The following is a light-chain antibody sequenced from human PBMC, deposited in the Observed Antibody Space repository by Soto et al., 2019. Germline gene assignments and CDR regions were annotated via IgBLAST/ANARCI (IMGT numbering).Light chain of an antibody. V-gene: IGLV1-44*01. Sequence: QSVLTQPSSASGTPGQRVTISCCGSSSNVGSNSVNWYQHFPGTAPKVLIYRSTQRPSGVPDRFSGSKSGTSASLAISGLQSEDEADYYRAAWDDSLYGVVFGGGTKLTVL. J-gene: IGLJ2*01. CDR3: AAWDDSLYGVV. CDR2: RST. CDR1: SSNVGSNS.